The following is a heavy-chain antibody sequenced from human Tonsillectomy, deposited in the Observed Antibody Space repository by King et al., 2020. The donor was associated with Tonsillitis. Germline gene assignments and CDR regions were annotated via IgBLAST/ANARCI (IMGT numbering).Heavy chain of an antibody. J-gene: IGHJ4*02. CDR3: ARYVSGSFEY. Sequence: LQLQESGPGVVKPSETLSLTCTVSGGSISSSDQYWAWIRQPPGKGLEWIGYMYSSGSTFSNPSLKSRITISGGTSENRFSLKLSSVTAADTAVYFCARYVSGSFEYWGQGALVTVSS. V-gene: IGHV4-39*01. D-gene: IGHD1-26*01. CDR2: MYSSGST. CDR1: GGSISSSDQY.